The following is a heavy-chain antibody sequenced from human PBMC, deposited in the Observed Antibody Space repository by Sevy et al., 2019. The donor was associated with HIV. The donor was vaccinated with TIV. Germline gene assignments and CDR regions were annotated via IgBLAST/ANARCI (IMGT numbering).Heavy chain of an antibody. V-gene: IGHV3-72*01. CDR2: TRNKANSYTS. D-gene: IGHD2-15*01. CDR3: AREGYCSGCSCYYYYYGMDV. Sequence: GGSLRLSCAASGFTFSDHYMDWVRQAPGKGLEWVGRTRNKANSYTSEYAASVKGRFTISRDDSKNSLYLQMNSLKTEDTAVYYCAREGYCSGCSCYYYYYGMDVWGQGTTVTVSS. CDR1: GFTFSDHY. J-gene: IGHJ6*02.